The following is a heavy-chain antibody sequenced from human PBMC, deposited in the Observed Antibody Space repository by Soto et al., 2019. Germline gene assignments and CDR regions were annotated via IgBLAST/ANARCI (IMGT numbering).Heavy chain of an antibody. D-gene: IGHD5-12*01. CDR3: ARESGGATATLDYYYFYMDV. CDR1: GDTFTGYY. CDR2: INHNSGVT. Sequence: QVQLVQSGAEVKKPGASVTVSCRASGDTFTGYYMHWVRQAPGQGLEWMGWINHNSGVTKYAQKFQGWVTMTRDTSIRTVYMELSRLRSDDTAVYYCARESGGATATLDYYYFYMDVWGTGTTVTVSS. V-gene: IGHV1-2*04. J-gene: IGHJ6*03.